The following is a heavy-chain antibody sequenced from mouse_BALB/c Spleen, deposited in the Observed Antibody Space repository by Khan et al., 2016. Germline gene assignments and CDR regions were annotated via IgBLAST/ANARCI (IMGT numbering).Heavy chain of an antibody. CDR2: INPYNGDT. CDR1: GYSFIGYF. V-gene: IGHV1-20*02. D-gene: IGHD1-1*01. CDR3: ARDYGSPRGAMDY. Sequence: VQLQQSGPELVKHGASVKISCKASGYSFIGYFMNWVMQSHGKSLEWIGRINPYNGDTFYNQKFKGKATLTVDKSSSTAHMELRSLASEDSAVYYCARDYGSPRGAMDYWGQGTSVTVSS. J-gene: IGHJ4*01.